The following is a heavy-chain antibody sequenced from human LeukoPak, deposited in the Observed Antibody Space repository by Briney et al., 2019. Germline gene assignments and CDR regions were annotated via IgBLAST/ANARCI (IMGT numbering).Heavy chain of an antibody. CDR3: ARDYYYDSSGYHGN. D-gene: IGHD3-22*01. CDR2: IYYSGST. Sequence: SETLSLTCTVSGGSISSSSYYWSWIRQPPGKGLEWIGYIYYSGSTNYNPSLKSRVTISVDTSKNQFSLKLSSVTAADTAVYYCARDYYYDSSGYHGNWGQGTLVTVSS. V-gene: IGHV4-61*01. CDR1: GGSISSSSYY. J-gene: IGHJ4*02.